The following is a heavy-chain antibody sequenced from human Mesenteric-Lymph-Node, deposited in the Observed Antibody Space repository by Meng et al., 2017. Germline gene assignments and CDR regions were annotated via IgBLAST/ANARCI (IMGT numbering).Heavy chain of an antibody. CDR3: ARIRIAVAGRDADYFDY. D-gene: IGHD6-19*01. Sequence: ESLKISCAVYGGSFSGYYWSWIRQPPGKGLEWIGSIYYSGSTYYNPSLKSRVTISVDTSKNQFSLKLSSVTAADTAVYYCARIRIAVAGRDADYFDYWGQGTLVTVSS. V-gene: IGHV4-34*01. J-gene: IGHJ4*02. CDR2: IYYSGST. CDR1: GGSFSGYY.